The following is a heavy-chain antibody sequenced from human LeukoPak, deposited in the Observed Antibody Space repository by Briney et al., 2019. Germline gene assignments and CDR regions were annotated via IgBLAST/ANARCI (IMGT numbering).Heavy chain of an antibody. Sequence: PGGSLRLSCAASGFTISTYDMNWVRQAPGKGLEWVSSISSRSSSIYYADSVKGRFTISRDNAKSSLYLQMNSLRAEDAAVYWCARDYIAYDPLDYWGQGTLVTVSS. CDR2: ISSRSSSI. CDR3: ARDYIAYDPLDY. D-gene: IGHD3-3*01. CDR1: GFTISTYD. J-gene: IGHJ4*02. V-gene: IGHV3-21*01.